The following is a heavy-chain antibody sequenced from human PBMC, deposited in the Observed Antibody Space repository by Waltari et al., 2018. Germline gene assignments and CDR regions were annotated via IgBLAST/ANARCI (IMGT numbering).Heavy chain of an antibody. CDR3: SHQLLSNFFHGMDV. J-gene: IGHJ6*02. Sequence: EPQLLQSGGGMAQPGGSLRLSCIPSGFNSNNPMAWVRQAPGRGREWVAGISRPGGNTYYADSGRGRFIISRDLSQNTLYLHLNSLRVEDTAVYYCSHQLLSNFFHGMDVWGQGTTVTVSS. D-gene: IGHD2-2*01. V-gene: IGHV3-23*01. CDR1: GFNSNNP. CDR2: ISRPGGNT.